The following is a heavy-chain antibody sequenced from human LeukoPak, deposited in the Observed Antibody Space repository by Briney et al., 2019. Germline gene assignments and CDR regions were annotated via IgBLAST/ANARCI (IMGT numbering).Heavy chain of an antibody. Sequence: PGGSLRLSCTASGFTFRTYAMNWVRQAPGKGLEWLSGISGSGNGTYYADSVKGRFTISRDNSKNSLYLQMNSLRAEDTAVYYCARVGAGYDFWSGYYTVYFDYWGQGTLVTVSS. D-gene: IGHD3-3*01. J-gene: IGHJ4*02. CDR3: ARVGAGYDFWSGYYTVYFDY. CDR1: GFTFRTYA. CDR2: ISGSGNGT. V-gene: IGHV3-23*01.